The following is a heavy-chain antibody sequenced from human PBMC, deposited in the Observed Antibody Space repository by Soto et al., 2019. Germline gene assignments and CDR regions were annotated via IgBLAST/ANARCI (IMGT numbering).Heavy chain of an antibody. V-gene: IGHV4-39*01. Sequence: QLQLHESGPGLVKPSETLSLTCTDSTGSISSSNYYWAWIRQPPGKGLEWIGSIYYSGTTYYNPSLKSLLTISAEPSKNQISLRRASMPAADTAVYSCARRDVYGGNFDLWGRGTLVTVSS. CDR2: IYYSGTT. CDR1: TGSISSSNYY. D-gene: IGHD3-16*01. CDR3: ARRDVYGGNFDL. J-gene: IGHJ2*01.